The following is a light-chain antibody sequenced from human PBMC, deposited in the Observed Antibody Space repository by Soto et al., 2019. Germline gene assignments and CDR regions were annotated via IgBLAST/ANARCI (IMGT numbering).Light chain of an antibody. J-gene: IGKJ5*01. CDR3: QQSYGTPIT. V-gene: IGKV1-39*01. CDR2: AAS. CDR1: QSIGKY. Sequence: DIQMTQSPSSLSASVGDRVTITCRASQSIGKYLSWFQQTPGNAPKLLIYAASGLQSGVPSRFSGSGSGTDFTLTITSLQPEDFATYYCQQSYGTPITFGQGTRLEIK.